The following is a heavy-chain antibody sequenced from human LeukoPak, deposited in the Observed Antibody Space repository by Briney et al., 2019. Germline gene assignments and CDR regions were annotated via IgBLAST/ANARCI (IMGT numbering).Heavy chain of an antibody. V-gene: IGHV3-30*18. CDR2: ISYDGSNK. D-gene: IGHD3-10*01. CDR1: GFTFSSYG. Sequence: GRSLRLSCAASGFTFSSYGMHWVRQAPGKGLEWVAVISYDGSNKYYADSVKGRFTISRDNSKNTLYLQMNSLRAEDTAVYYCAKEKALLWFGELGYFQHWGQGTLVTVSS. CDR3: AKEKALLWFGELGYFQH. J-gene: IGHJ1*01.